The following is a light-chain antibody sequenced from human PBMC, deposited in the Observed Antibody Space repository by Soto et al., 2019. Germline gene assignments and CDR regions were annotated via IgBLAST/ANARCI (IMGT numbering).Light chain of an antibody. CDR2: EVS. J-gene: IGLJ3*02. CDR1: SSYVGGYNY. V-gene: IGLV2-14*01. CDR3: FSYTTSSTLV. Sequence: QSALTQPASVSGSPGQSITISCTGTSSYVGGYNYVSWYQQHPAKAPKLMIYEVSNRPSGVSHRFSGSKSGNTASLTIAGLQAEDEADYYCFSYTTSSTLVFGGGTKLTVL.